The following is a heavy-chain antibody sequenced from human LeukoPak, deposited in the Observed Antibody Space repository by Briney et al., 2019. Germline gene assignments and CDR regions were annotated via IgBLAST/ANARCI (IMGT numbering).Heavy chain of an antibody. V-gene: IGHV1-18*01. Sequence: GASVKVSCKASGYTFTSYGISWVRQAPGQGLEWMGWISAYNGNTNYAQKLQDRVTMTTDTSTSTAYMELRSLTSDDTAVYYCARDHRFGEFPDYWGQGTLVTVSS. CDR2: ISAYNGNT. CDR1: GYTFTSYG. D-gene: IGHD3-10*01. CDR3: ARDHRFGEFPDY. J-gene: IGHJ4*02.